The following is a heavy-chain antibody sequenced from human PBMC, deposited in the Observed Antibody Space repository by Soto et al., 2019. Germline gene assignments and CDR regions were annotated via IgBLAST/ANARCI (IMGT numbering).Heavy chain of an antibody. J-gene: IGHJ4*02. V-gene: IGHV3-7*01. D-gene: IGHD4-17*01. Sequence: EVQVVESGGGLVQPGGSLRLFCAGSGFTFSRYWMTWVRQAPGKGLEWVANINQDGSEKYYLDSVKGRFTISRDNAKNSVSLQLNSLRVEDTALYHCARDHANYCDKRDYWDQGTLVTVSS. CDR3: ARDHANYCDKRDY. CDR1: GFTFSRYW. CDR2: INQDGSEK.